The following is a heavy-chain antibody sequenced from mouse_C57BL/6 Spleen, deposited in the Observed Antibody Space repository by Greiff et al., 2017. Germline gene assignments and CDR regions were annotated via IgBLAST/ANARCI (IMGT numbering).Heavy chain of an antibody. J-gene: IGHJ2*01. V-gene: IGHV6-3*01. CDR2: IRLKSDNYAT. CDR1: GFTFSNYW. D-gene: IGHD2-4*01. Sequence: EVQVVESGGGLVQPGGSMKLSCVASGFTFSNYWMNWVRQSPEKGLEWVAQIRLKSDNYATHYAESVKGRFTISRDDSKSSVYLQMNNLRAEDTGIYYCTVYYDYDGGYYFDYWGQGTTLTVSS. CDR3: TVYYDYDGGYYFDY.